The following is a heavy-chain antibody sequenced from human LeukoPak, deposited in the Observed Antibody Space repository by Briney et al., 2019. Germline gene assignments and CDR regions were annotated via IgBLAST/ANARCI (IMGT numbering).Heavy chain of an antibody. J-gene: IGHJ3*02. V-gene: IGHV5-51*01. D-gene: IGHD3-22*01. CDR2: IYSGDSDT. CDR3: ARLEDYYDSSGYYYGGAFDI. CDR1: GYGFTIYW. Sequence: GESLKFSCKGSGYGFTIYWIGWARQVPGKGLGWRGIIYSGDSDTRYSPSFQGQVTISADKSISTAYLQWSSLKASDTAMYYCARLEDYYDSSGYYYGGAFDIWGQGTMVTVSS.